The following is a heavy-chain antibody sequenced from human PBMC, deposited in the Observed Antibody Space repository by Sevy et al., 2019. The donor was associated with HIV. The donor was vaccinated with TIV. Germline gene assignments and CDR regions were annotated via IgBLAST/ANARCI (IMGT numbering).Heavy chain of an antibody. J-gene: IGHJ4*02. CDR2: IKSNIDGETT. V-gene: IGHV3-15*01. CDR1: GFTFNNAW. CDR3: ATAPGYYDSAPFDY. D-gene: IGHD3-22*01. Sequence: GESLKISCAVSGFTFNNAWMNWVRQAPGTGLQWVGLIKSNIDGETTDYAAPVKGRFTISREYSKNTLYLQMNNLKIEDTAVYYCATAPGYYDSAPFDYWGPGTLVTVSS.